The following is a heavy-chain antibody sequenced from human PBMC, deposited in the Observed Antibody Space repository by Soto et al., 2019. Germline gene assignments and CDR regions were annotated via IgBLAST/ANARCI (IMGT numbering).Heavy chain of an antibody. D-gene: IGHD5-12*01. CDR2: INAGNGNT. V-gene: IGHV1-3*01. CDR3: ARGGGYSGYDYYYYYYMDV. J-gene: IGHJ6*03. CDR1: GYTFTSYA. Sequence: ASVKVSCKASGYTFTSYAMHWVRQAPGQRLEWMGWINAGNGNTKYSQKFQGRVTITRDTSASTAYMELSSLRSEDTAVYYCARGGGYSGYDYYYYYYMDVWGKGTTVTVSS.